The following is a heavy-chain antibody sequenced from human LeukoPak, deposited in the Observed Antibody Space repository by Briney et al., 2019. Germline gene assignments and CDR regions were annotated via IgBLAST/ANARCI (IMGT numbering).Heavy chain of an antibody. CDR1: GFTFSSYW. CDR2: IKQDGSEK. Sequence: PGGSLRLSCAASGFTFSSYWMSWVRQAPGKGLEWVANIKQDGSEKYSVDSVKGRFTISRDNAKNSLFLQMNSLRAEDTAVYYCARGKKPLFGVVYFDSWGQGTLVTVSS. J-gene: IGHJ4*02. D-gene: IGHD3-3*01. V-gene: IGHV3-7*01. CDR3: ARGKKPLFGVVYFDS.